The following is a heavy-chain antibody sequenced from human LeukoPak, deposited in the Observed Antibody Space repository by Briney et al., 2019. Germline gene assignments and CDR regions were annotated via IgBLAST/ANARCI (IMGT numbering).Heavy chain of an antibody. CDR2: IYYSGST. V-gene: IGHV4-31*01. CDR1: GGSISSGGYY. D-gene: IGHD2-2*01. J-gene: IGHJ5*02. Sequence: SETLSLTCTVSGGSISSGGYYWSWIRQHPGKGLEWIGYIYYSGSTYYNPSLKSQVTISVDTSKNQFSLKLSSVTAADTAVYYCARADIVVVPAAVNWFDPWGQGTLVTVSS. CDR3: ARADIVVVPAAVNWFDP.